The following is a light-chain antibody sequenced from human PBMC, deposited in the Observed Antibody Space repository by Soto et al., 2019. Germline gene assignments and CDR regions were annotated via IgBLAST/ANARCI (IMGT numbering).Light chain of an antibody. CDR3: QQYTNWPIT. J-gene: IGKJ5*01. V-gene: IGKV3-15*01. Sequence: EVVMTQSPATLSVSPGERATLSCRASQSVNNNYLAWYQHKPGQAPRLLIYGISARARGVPARVSGSGSGTDFTLTIDSLQSEDFAVYYCQQYTNWPITFGQGTRLEIK. CDR2: GIS. CDR1: QSVNNN.